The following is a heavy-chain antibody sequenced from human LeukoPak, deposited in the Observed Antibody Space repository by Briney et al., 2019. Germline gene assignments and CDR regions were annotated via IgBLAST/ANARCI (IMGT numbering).Heavy chain of an antibody. CDR1: GFTFSSYE. J-gene: IGHJ3*02. Sequence: PGGSLRLSCAASGFTFSSYEMNWVRQAPGKGLEWVSYISSSGSTIYYADSVKGRFTISRDNSKNTLYLDMNSLRAEDTAVYYCASRSAGDYVNTFDIWGQGAMVTVSS. CDR2: ISSSGSTI. CDR3: ASRSAGDYVNTFDI. V-gene: IGHV3-48*03. D-gene: IGHD4-17*01.